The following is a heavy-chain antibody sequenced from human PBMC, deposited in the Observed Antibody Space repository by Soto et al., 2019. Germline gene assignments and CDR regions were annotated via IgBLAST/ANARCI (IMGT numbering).Heavy chain of an antibody. CDR2: INPSGGST. Sequence: ASVKVSCKASGYTFTSYYMHWVRQAPGQGLEWMGIINPSGGSTSYAQKFQGRVTMTRDTSISTAYMEVSSVKSDDTAMYYCARDGNFAFRGYSFAFDLWGQGALVTVSS. CDR3: ARDGNFAFRGYSFAFDL. CDR1: GYTFTSYY. J-gene: IGHJ4*02. D-gene: IGHD5-18*01. V-gene: IGHV1-46*01.